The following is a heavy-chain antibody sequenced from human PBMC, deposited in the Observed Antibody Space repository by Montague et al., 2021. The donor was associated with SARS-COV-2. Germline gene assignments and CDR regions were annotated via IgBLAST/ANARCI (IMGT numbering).Heavy chain of an antibody. CDR3: ARGGGYYNYGLDV. D-gene: IGHD3-22*01. CDR2: IYYSGST. CDR1: GGSISNYY. J-gene: IGHJ6*02. V-gene: IGHV4-59*01. Sequence: SETLSLSCTVSGGSISNYYWRWIRQPPGRGLEWIGYIYYSGSTDXSPSLKSRVTISLDTSKNQFSLKVTSVTAADTAVYYCARGGGYYNYGLDVWGPGTTVTGSS.